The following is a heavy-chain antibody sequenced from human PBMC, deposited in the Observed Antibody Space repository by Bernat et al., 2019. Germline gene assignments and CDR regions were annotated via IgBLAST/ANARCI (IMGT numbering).Heavy chain of an antibody. CDR3: AKVRSQWLVNSWRRAAFDI. J-gene: IGHJ3*02. V-gene: IGHV3-66*01. CDR1: GFTVLNNY. D-gene: IGHD6-19*01. Sequence: VESGGGLVQPGGSLRLSCAASGFTVLNNYMSWVRQAPGKGLEWVSIIYSDGSTYYADSVKGRFTISRDNSKNTLYLQMNSLRAEDTAVYYCAKVRSQWLVNSWRRAAFDIWGQGTMVTVSS. CDR2: IYSDGST.